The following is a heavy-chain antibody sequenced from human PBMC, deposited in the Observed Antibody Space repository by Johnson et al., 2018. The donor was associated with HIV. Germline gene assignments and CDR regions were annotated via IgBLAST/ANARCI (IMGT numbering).Heavy chain of an antibody. CDR2: ISSSGSPI. D-gene: IGHD6-19*01. CDR3: ARGSLMTQWLRGDDAFDI. CDR1: GFTFSDYY. V-gene: IGHV3-11*04. Sequence: QVQLVESGGGLVKPGGSLRLSCAASGFTFSDYYMSWIRQAPGKGLEWISYISSSGSPIYYADSLKGRLTISRDNAKNSLYLQMNSLRAEDTAVYYCARGSLMTQWLRGDDAFDIWGQGTMVTVSS. J-gene: IGHJ3*02.